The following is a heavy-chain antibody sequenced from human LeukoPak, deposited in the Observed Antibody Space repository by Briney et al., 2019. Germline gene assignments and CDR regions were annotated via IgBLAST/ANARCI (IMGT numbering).Heavy chain of an antibody. Sequence: ASVKVSCKVSGYTLTELSMHWVRQAPGKGLEWMGSFDPKDGETIYAQKFQGRVTMTEDTSTDTAYMELSSLRSDDTAVYYCARGVGAMVTCFDYWGQGTLVTVSS. D-gene: IGHD5-18*01. V-gene: IGHV1-24*01. CDR1: GYTLTELS. CDR3: ARGVGAMVTCFDY. CDR2: FDPKDGET. J-gene: IGHJ4*02.